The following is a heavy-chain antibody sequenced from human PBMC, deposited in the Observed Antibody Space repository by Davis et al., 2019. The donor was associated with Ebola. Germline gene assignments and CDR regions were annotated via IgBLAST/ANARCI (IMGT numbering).Heavy chain of an antibody. V-gene: IGHV1-45*02. D-gene: IGHD3-22*01. J-gene: IGHJ3*02. CDR2: ITPFNGNT. Sequence: AASVKVSCKASGYTFTYRYLHWVRQAPGQALEWMGWITPFNGNTNYAQKFQDRVTITRDRSMSTAYMELSSLRSEDTAMYYCARFGYDSSGTRGAFDIWGQGTMVTVSS. CDR1: GYTFTYRY. CDR3: ARFGYDSSGTRGAFDI.